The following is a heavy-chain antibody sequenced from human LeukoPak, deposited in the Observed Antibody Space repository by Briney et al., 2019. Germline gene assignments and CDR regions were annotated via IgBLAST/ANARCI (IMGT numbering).Heavy chain of an antibody. CDR2: IYSSGST. CDR3: ARAGDSSGYEYYFDY. D-gene: IGHD3-22*01. J-gene: IGHJ4*02. V-gene: IGHV4-4*07. Sequence: SETLSLTCTVSGGSISSYYWSWIRQPAGKGLEWIGRIYSSGSTNYNPSLKSRITMSVDTSKNQFSLKLSSVTAADTAVYYCARAGDSSGYEYYFDYWGQGTLVTVFS. CDR1: GGSISSYY.